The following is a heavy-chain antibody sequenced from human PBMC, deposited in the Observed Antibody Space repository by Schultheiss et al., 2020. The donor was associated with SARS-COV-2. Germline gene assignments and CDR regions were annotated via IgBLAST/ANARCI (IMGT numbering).Heavy chain of an antibody. J-gene: IGHJ6*03. Sequence: GGSLRLSCAASGFTFSSYAMHWVRQAPGKGLEWVAVISYYGSNKYYADSVKGRFTISRDNSKNTPYLQMNSLRAEDTAVYYCARDQGYCSSTSCQSRYYMDVWGKGTAVTVAS. D-gene: IGHD2-2*01. CDR2: ISYYGSNK. V-gene: IGHV3-30*04. CDR3: ARDQGYCSSTSCQSRYYMDV. CDR1: GFTFSSYA.